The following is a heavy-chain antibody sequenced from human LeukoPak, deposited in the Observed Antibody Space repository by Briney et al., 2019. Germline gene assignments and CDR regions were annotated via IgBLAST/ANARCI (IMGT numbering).Heavy chain of an antibody. D-gene: IGHD6-19*01. CDR2: IYSGGST. CDR3: ARGRSSGWYEFVAQFYY. V-gene: IGHV3-66*01. Sequence: GGSLRLSCAASGFTVSSNYVRWDRQAPGKGLEWVAVIYSGGSTYYADSLKGRFTISRDNSKTTQYLRMNGMRAEDTAGYYCARGRSSGWYEFVAQFYYWGQGTLVTVSS. J-gene: IGHJ4*02. CDR1: GFTVSSNY.